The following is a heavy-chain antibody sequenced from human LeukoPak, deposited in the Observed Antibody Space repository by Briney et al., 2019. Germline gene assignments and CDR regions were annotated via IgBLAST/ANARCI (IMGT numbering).Heavy chain of an antibody. J-gene: IGHJ4*02. D-gene: IGHD1-7*01. V-gene: IGHV4-61*02. CDR3: ARARGWNYDY. CDR1: GGSISSGSYY. Sequence: SQTLSLTCTVSGGSISSGSYYWSWIRQPAGKGLEWIGRIYTSGSTNYNPSLKSRVTISVDTSKNQFSLKLSSVTAADTAVYYCARARGWNYDYWGQGTLVTVSS. CDR2: IYTSGST.